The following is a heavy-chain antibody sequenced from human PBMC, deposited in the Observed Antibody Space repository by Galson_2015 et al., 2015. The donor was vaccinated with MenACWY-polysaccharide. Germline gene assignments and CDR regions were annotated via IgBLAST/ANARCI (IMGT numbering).Heavy chain of an antibody. Sequence: QSGAEVKRPGKSLKISCKGSGYSFTTYWIAWVRQMPGKGLEWMGIIYPGDSDTRYSPSFQGQVTISADKSISTAYLQWSSLKASDTAMYYCARPHHMTAVTKAAFDIWGQGTMVTVSS. V-gene: IGHV5-51*03. J-gene: IGHJ3*02. D-gene: IGHD4-17*01. CDR1: GYSFTTYW. CDR3: ARPHHMTAVTKAAFDI. CDR2: IYPGDSDT.